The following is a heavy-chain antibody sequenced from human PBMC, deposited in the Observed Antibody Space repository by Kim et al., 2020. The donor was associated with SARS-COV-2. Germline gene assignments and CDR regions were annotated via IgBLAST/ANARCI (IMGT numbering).Heavy chain of an antibody. CDR2: GGNSK. Sequence: GGNSKHYADSVKGRFTLSRDKSKTTRYLQSNSLRAEDTAVYYCAKEKTGGWGQGTLVTVSS. V-gene: IGHV3-23*03. J-gene: IGHJ4*02. CDR3: AKEKTGG.